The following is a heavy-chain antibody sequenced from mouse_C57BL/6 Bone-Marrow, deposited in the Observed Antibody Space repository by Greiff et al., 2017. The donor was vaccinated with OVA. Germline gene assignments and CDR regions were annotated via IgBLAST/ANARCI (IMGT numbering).Heavy chain of an antibody. CDR2: ISYDGSN. CDR3: ARCEGLGRAY. V-gene: IGHV3-6*01. Sequence: DVKLVESGPGLVKPSQSLSLTCSVTGYSITSGYYWNWIRQFPGNKLEWMGYISYDGSNNYNPSLKNRISITRDTSKNQFFLKLNSVTTEDTATYYCARCEGLGRAYWGQGTLVTVSA. CDR1: GYSITSGYY. J-gene: IGHJ3*01. D-gene: IGHD4-1*01.